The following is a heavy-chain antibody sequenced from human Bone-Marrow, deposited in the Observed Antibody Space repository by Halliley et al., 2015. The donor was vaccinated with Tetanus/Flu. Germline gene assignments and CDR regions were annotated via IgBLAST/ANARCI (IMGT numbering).Heavy chain of an antibody. J-gene: IGHJ4*02. CDR2: KNQDGSEK. CDR3: VRAMGASGSC. V-gene: IGHV3-7*01. D-gene: IGHD3-10*01. Sequence: KGVEWVANKNQDGSEKYYVDSVKGRFTISRDNAKNSLFLQMNGLGAEDTAVYHCVRAMGASGSCWGQGTLVTVSS.